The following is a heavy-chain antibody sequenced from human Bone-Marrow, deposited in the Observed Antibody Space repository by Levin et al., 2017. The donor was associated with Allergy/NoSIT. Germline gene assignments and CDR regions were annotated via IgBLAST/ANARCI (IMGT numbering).Heavy chain of an antibody. CDR1: GFDFSGHW. V-gene: IGHV3-7*01. CDR2: IKKDGSDK. D-gene: IGHD3-22*01. Sequence: PGGSLRLSCAASGFDFSGHWMSWVRHSPGKGLEWVASIKKDGSDKFYVKSVEGRFTISRDNAKNSLYLQMSGLRVEDTAVYHCVRQASGYYYDISGYYSPLDYWGQGPPVTVSP. CDR3: VRQASGYYYDISGYYSPLDY. J-gene: IGHJ4*02.